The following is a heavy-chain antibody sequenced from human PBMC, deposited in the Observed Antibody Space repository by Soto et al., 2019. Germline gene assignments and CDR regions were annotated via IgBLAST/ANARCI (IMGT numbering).Heavy chain of an antibody. CDR2: IYPSGGST. Sequence: ASVKVSCKASGYTFSNYYMHWVRQAPGQGLEWMGIIYPSGGSTRNAQKFQGRVTMTRDTSTSTVYMELSSLRSEDTAVYYCARDFSGPMDYWGRGTLVTVSS. CDR3: ARDFSGPMDY. J-gene: IGHJ4*02. CDR1: GYTFSNYY. D-gene: IGHD3-10*01. V-gene: IGHV1-46*01.